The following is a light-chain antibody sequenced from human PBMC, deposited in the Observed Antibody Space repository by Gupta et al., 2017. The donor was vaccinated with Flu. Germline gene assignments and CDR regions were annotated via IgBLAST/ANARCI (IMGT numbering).Light chain of an antibody. J-gene: IGKJ2*01. CDR3: QQYNEYSLT. CDR1: QSISSW. Sequence: PSTLPASVGDRVTITCRASQSISSWLAWYQQKPGKAPKLLIYKASNLDSGVPSRLRGSGSGTEFTLTISSLQPDDFATYYCQQYNEYSLTFGQGTKLEIK. V-gene: IGKV1-5*03. CDR2: KAS.